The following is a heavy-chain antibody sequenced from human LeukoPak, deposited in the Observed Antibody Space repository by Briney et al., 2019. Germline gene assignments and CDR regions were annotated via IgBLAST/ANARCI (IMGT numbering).Heavy chain of an antibody. CDR1: GFTVSSNY. V-gene: IGHV3-53*01. CDR2: IYSGGST. Sequence: GGSLRLSCAASGFTVSSNYMSWVRQAPGKGLEWVSVIYSGGSTYYTDSVKGRFTISRDNSKNTLYLQMNSLRAEDTAVYYCARGLGYYDSSQGPWGQGTLVTVSS. D-gene: IGHD3-22*01. J-gene: IGHJ5*02. CDR3: ARGLGYYDSSQGP.